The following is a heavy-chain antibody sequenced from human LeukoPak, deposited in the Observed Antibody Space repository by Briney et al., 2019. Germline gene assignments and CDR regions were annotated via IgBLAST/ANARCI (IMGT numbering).Heavy chain of an antibody. CDR2: THYSAST. D-gene: IGHD3-16*01. V-gene: IGHV4-59*01. CDR3: ARDQRRDYGDYFDN. Sequence: SETLSLTCTVSGDSISSYFWSWIRQSPGKGLEWIGYTHYSASTSYNPSLTSRVTISLDTSKNQFYLKLSSVTASDTAFYYCARDQRRDYGDYFDNWGQGTQVTVSS. CDR1: GDSISSYF. J-gene: IGHJ4*02.